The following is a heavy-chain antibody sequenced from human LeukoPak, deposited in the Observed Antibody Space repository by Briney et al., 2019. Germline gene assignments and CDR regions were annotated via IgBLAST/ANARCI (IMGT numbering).Heavy chain of an antibody. D-gene: IGHD5-12*01. V-gene: IGHV4-61*02. Sequence: PSQTLSLTCTVSGGSISSGSYYWSWIRQPAGKGLEWIGRIYTSGSTNYNPSLKRRVTISVDTSKNQFSLKLSSVTAADTAVYYCARDLWGPSGYDPALYYYYYMDVWGKGTTVTVSS. CDR1: GGSISSGSYY. CDR2: IYTSGST. J-gene: IGHJ6*03. CDR3: ARDLWGPSGYDPALYYYYYMDV.